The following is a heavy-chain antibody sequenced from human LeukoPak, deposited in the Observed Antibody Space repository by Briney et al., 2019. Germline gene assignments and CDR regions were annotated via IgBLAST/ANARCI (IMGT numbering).Heavy chain of an antibody. D-gene: IGHD3-10*01. CDR1: GFTFSSYE. V-gene: IGHV3-30*02. CDR2: IRYDGSNK. CDR3: AKDGYYGSGSYLPLYYFDY. J-gene: IGHJ4*02. Sequence: GGSLRLSCAASGFTFSSYEMNWVRQAPGKGLEWVAFIRYDGSNKYYADSVKGRFTISRDNSKNTLYLQMNSLRAEDTAVYYCAKDGYYGSGSYLPLYYFDYWGQGTLVTVSS.